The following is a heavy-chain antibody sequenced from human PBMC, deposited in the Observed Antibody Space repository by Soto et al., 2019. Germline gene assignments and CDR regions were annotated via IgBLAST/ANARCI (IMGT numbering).Heavy chain of an antibody. CDR1: GFTFSSYA. J-gene: IGHJ6*02. D-gene: IGHD3-3*01. CDR2: ISGSGGST. CDR3: AKGWAADYDFWSGPPSGYGMDV. V-gene: IGHV3-23*01. Sequence: GSLRLSCTASGFTFSSYAMSWVRQAQGKGLEWVSAISGSGGSTYYADSVKGRFTISRDNSKNTLYLQMNSLRAEDTAVYYCAKGWAADYDFWSGPPSGYGMDVWGQGTTVTVSS.